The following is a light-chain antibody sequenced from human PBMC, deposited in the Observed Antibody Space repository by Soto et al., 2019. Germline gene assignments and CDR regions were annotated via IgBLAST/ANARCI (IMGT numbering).Light chain of an antibody. CDR2: NAS. V-gene: IGKV1-33*01. Sequence: DIQMPQSPSSLSASVGNRVTITCQASQDIATYLNWYQQKPGKAPNLLIYNASNLETGVSSRFSGGGSGTHFTFTISNLQPEDIATYYCQQYDNLPPTWTFGQGTKVEIE. J-gene: IGKJ1*01. CDR3: QQYDNLPPTWT. CDR1: QDIATY.